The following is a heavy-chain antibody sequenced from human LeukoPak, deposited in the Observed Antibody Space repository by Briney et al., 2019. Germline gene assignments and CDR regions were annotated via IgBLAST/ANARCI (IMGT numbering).Heavy chain of an antibody. CDR3: ARDSYYYDSSGYYVPYYFDY. D-gene: IGHD3-22*01. Sequence: GRSLTLSCAASGFTFSSYAMHWVRQAPGEGLEWVAVISYDGSNKYYADSVKGRFTISRDNSKNTLFLQMNSLRAEDTAVYYCARDSYYYDSSGYYVPYYFDYWGQGTLVTVSS. CDR2: ISYDGSNK. CDR1: GFTFSSYA. J-gene: IGHJ4*02. V-gene: IGHV3-30-3*01.